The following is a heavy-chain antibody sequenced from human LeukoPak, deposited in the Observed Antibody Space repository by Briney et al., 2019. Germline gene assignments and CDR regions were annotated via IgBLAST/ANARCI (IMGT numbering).Heavy chain of an antibody. CDR1: GVSMRGYC. V-gene: IGHV4-59*01. CDR3: ARVFGGGRGGWFDS. J-gene: IGHJ5*01. Sequence: SETLSLTCTVSGVSMRGYCWTWIRQPPGKGLEWIGYIYYSGSTNYNPSLKSRVTISVHTSKNQFSLNLSSVTAADTAVYYCARVFGGGRGGWFDSWGQGTLVAVSS. D-gene: IGHD3-16*01. CDR2: IYYSGST.